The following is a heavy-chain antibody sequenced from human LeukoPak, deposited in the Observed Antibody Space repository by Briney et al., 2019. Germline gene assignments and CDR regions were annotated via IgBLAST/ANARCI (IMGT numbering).Heavy chain of an antibody. J-gene: IGHJ4*02. CDR3: ARHPFSSPFDY. V-gene: IGHV4-59*08. Sequence: SETLSLTCTVSGGSVSSDYWSWIRQPPGKGLEWIGYIYHTGNSDYNPSLKSRATISLDTSKNQFSLKLTSVTAADTTVYFCARHPFSSPFDYWGQGTLVTVSS. CDR2: IYHTGNS. CDR1: GGSVSSDY. D-gene: IGHD2/OR15-2a*01.